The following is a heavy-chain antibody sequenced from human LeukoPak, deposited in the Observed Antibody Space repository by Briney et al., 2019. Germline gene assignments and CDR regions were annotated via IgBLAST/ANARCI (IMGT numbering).Heavy chain of an antibody. V-gene: IGHV3-21*01. CDR3: TSYGDYVDYYYYGMDV. CDR2: ISSGSEYI. J-gene: IGHJ6*02. Sequence: GGSLRLSCAASGFTFSSYSMNWVRQAPGKGLEWVSAISSGSEYIYYADSVKGRFTISRDNAKNSLYLQMNSLRAEDTAVYYCTSYGDYVDYYYYGMDVWGQGTTVTVSS. D-gene: IGHD4-17*01. CDR1: GFTFSSYS.